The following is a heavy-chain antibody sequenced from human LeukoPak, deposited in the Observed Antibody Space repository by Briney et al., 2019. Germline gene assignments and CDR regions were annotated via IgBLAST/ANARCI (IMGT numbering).Heavy chain of an antibody. Sequence: GGSLRLSCAASGFTFSSYAMYWVRQAPGKGLEWVSGIFGSGGSTHYADSVKGRFTISRDNSKNTVYLQMNSLRAEDTAVYYCAKGGIAVAGYNWFDPWGQGTLVTVSS. CDR2: IFGSGGST. CDR3: AKGGIAVAGYNWFDP. J-gene: IGHJ5*02. D-gene: IGHD6-19*01. CDR1: GFTFSSYA. V-gene: IGHV3-23*01.